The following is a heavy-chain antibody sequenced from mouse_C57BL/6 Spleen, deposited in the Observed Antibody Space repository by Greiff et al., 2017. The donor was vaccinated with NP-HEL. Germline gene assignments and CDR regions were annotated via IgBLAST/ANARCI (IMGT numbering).Heavy chain of an antibody. V-gene: IGHV1-50*01. CDR2: IDPSDSYT. J-gene: IGHJ2*01. CDR3: ARGWRRDYFDY. D-gene: IGHD1-1*02. CDR1: GYTFTSYW. Sequence: VQLQQPGAELVKPGASVKLSCKASGYTFTSYWMQWVKQRPGQGLEWIGEIDPSDSYTNYNQKFKGKATLTVDTSSSTAYMQISGMTSEDSAVYYCARGWRRDYFDYWGQGTTLTVSS.